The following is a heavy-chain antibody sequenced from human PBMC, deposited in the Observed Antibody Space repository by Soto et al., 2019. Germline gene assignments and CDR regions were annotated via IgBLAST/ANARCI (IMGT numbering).Heavy chain of an antibody. CDR3: LCQTIDP. V-gene: IGHV3-7*02. CDR2: IKEGGSEK. CDR1: GFTFSRYW. D-gene: IGHD3-10*02. Sequence: PGGSLRLSCAASGFTFSRYWMNWVRQAPGKGLEWVANIKEGGSEKNYVDSVRSRFTISRDNAKNSLSLQMNSLRTEDTAVYYCLCQTIDPWGQGTLVTVSS. J-gene: IGHJ5*02.